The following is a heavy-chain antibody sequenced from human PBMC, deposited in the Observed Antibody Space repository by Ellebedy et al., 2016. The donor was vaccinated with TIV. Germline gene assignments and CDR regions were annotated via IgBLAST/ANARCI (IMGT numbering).Heavy chain of an antibody. Sequence: GGSLRLXXAASGFTFSRFSMNWVRQAPGKGLEWVSSISSGSTYIYYADSMKGRFTISRDNTKKSLSLQMNSLRAEDTAVYYCARGQGWIDYWGQGTVVTVSS. CDR2: ISSGSTYI. D-gene: IGHD6-19*01. CDR1: GFTFSRFS. J-gene: IGHJ4*02. V-gene: IGHV3-21*01. CDR3: ARGQGWIDY.